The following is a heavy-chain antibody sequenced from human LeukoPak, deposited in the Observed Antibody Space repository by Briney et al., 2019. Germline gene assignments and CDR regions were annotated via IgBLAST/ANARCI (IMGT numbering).Heavy chain of an antibody. D-gene: IGHD1-26*01. CDR1: GGTFSSYA. V-gene: IGHV1-69*06. J-gene: IGHJ4*02. Sequence: SVKVSCKASGGTFSSYAISWVRQAPGQGLEWMGRIIPIFGTANYAQKFQGRVTITADKSTSTAYMELSSLRSEDTAVYYCARGPRGGATRYYFDYWGQGTLVTVSS. CDR3: ARGPRGGATRYYFDY. CDR2: IIPIFGTA.